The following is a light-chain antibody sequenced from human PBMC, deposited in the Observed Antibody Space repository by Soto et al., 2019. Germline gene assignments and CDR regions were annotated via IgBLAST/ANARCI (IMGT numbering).Light chain of an antibody. CDR3: QQTRSFPLT. Sequence: EIVLTQSPGTLSLSPGERATLSCRASQSVSSNYLAWYQQKPGQAPRLLIYGASSRATGIPDRFSGSGSGTDFTLTISRLQPDDAAVYYCQQTRSFPLTFGGGTKVEI. J-gene: IGKJ4*01. CDR2: GAS. CDR1: QSVSSNY. V-gene: IGKV3-20*01.